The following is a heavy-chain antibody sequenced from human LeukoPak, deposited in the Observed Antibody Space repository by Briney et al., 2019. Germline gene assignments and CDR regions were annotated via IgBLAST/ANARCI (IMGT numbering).Heavy chain of an antibody. V-gene: IGHV4-59*01. J-gene: IGHJ4*02. CDR1: GGSISSYY. D-gene: IGHD1-26*01. CDR3: ARDLGGIYFDY. CDR2: IYYSGST. Sequence: PAETLSLTCTVSGGSISSYYWSWIRQPPGRGLEWIEYIYYSGSTNYNPSLRSRVTISVDTSKNQLSLKLSSVTAADTAVYYCARDLGGIYFDYWGQGTLVTVSS.